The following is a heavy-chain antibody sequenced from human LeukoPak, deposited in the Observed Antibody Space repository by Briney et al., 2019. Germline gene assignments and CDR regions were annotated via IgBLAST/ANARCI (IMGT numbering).Heavy chain of an antibody. V-gene: IGHV1-2*02. CDR2: INPNSGGT. Sequence: ASVKVSCKSSGYTFTGYYMHWVRQAPGQGLEWMGWINPNSGGTNYAQKFQGRVTMTRDTSISTAYMELRRLRSDDTAVYYCARDRASIAVAADYGMGVWGQGTTVTVSS. CDR1: GYTFTGYY. D-gene: IGHD6-19*01. J-gene: IGHJ6*02. CDR3: ARDRASIAVAADYGMGV.